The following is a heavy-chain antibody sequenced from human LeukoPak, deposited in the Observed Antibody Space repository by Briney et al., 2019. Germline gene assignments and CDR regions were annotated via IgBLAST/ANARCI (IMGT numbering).Heavy chain of an antibody. CDR2: INPSGGST. V-gene: IGHV1-46*01. D-gene: IGHD2-21*02. CDR1: GYTFTIYY. J-gene: IGHJ4*02. Sequence: ASVKVSCKASGYTFTIYYMHWVRQAPGQGLEWMGIINPSGGSTSYAQKFQGRVTMTRDTSTSTVYMELSSLRSEDTAVYYCARAYRGYCGGDCYRFLDYWGQGTLVTVSS. CDR3: ARAYRGYCGGDCYRFLDY.